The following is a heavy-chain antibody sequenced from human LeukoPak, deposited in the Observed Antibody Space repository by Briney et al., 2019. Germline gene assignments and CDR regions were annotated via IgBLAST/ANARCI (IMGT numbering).Heavy chain of an antibody. CDR2: ISGSGGSR. V-gene: IGHV3-23*01. CDR1: GCTFSSYA. J-gene: IGHJ4*02. Sequence: GGSLRLSCAASGCTFSSYAMSWVRQAPGKGLEWISAISGSGGSRYYGDSVKGLFTISRDSSKNTLYLQVNSLRADDTAVYYCAKWGDSSGYYDYWGQGTLVTVSS. D-gene: IGHD3-22*01. CDR3: AKWGDSSGYYDY.